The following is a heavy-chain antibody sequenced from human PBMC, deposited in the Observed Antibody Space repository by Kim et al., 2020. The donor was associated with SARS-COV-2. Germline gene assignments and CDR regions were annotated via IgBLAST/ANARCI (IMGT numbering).Heavy chain of an antibody. CDR3: ARDAGGSYYEYYFDY. V-gene: IGHV3-30*07. J-gene: IGHJ4*02. D-gene: IGHD1-26*01. Sequence: DSVKGRFTITRDNSKNTLYLQMNSLRAEDTAVYYCARDAGGSYYEYYFDYWGQGTLVTVSS.